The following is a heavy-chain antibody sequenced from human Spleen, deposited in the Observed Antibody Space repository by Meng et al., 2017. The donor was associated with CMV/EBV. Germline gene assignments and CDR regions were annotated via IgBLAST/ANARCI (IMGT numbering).Heavy chain of an antibody. CDR2: TYYRSEWYN. Sequence: VSSNSAAWNWIRQSPSRGLEWLGRTYYRSEWYNDYAVSVKSRITINPDTSKNQFSLQLNSVTPEDTAVYYCARSLPPGWYANWFDPWGQGTLVTVSS. CDR1: VSSNSAA. J-gene: IGHJ5*02. V-gene: IGHV6-1*01. D-gene: IGHD6-19*01. CDR3: ARSLPPGWYANWFDP.